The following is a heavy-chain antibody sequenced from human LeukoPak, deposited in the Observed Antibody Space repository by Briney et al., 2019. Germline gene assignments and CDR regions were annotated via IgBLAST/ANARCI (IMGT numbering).Heavy chain of an antibody. CDR1: GFTFSSCG. CDR2: IWYDGSNK. D-gene: IGHD6-19*01. CDR3: ARDQEQWLGLLDY. J-gene: IGHJ4*02. Sequence: GGSLRPSCAASGFTFSSCGMHWVRQAPGKGLEWVAVIWYDGSNKYYADSVKGRFTISRDNSKNTLYLQMNSLRAEDTAVYYCARDQEQWLGLLDYWGQGTLVTVSS. V-gene: IGHV3-33*01.